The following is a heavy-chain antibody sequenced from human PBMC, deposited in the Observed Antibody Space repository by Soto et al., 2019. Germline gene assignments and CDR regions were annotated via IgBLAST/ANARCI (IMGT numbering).Heavy chain of an antibody. V-gene: IGHV3-23*01. J-gene: IGHJ4*02. CDR1: GITFSSYA. D-gene: IGHD4-17*01. CDR2: ISDSGGST. CDR3: AKADYGDYGFDY. Sequence: EVQLLESGGGLVQPGGSLRLSCAASGITFSSYAMSWVRQAPGKGLEWVSGISDSGGSTYYVDSVKGRFTISRDNSKNTLYLQMNSLRAEDTAVYYCAKADYGDYGFDYWGQGTLVTVSS.